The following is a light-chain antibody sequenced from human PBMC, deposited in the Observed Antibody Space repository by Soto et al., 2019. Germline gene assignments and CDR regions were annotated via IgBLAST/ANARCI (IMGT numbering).Light chain of an antibody. Sequence: IQLTQSPSSLSASVGDRVTISCRASQGISSYLACYQQKPGKAPQLLIYAASSLQSGVPSRFSGSGSGTSFTLTISSLQPEDFATYYCQQLLSYPITFGQGTRLEIK. J-gene: IGKJ5*01. V-gene: IGKV1-9*01. CDR3: QQLLSYPIT. CDR1: QGISSY. CDR2: AAS.